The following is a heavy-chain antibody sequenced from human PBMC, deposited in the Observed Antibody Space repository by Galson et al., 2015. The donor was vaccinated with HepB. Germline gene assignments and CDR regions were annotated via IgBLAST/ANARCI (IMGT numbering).Heavy chain of an antibody. V-gene: IGHV1-18*01. CDR1: GYTFTNYG. CDR2: INVYSANK. D-gene: IGHD3-10*01. CDR3: AREQSGSYDY. Sequence: SVKVSCKASGYTFTNYGISWVRQAPGQGLEWMGWINVYSANKKFAQKVQGRVTMTTDTSTGTAYMELRSLRSDDTALYYCAREQSGSYDYWGQGTLVTVSS. J-gene: IGHJ4*02.